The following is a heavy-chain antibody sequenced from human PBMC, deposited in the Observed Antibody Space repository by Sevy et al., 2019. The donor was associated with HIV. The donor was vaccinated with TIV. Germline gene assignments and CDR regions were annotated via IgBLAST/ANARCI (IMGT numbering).Heavy chain of an antibody. V-gene: IGHV3-48*01. D-gene: IGHD2-8*01. CDR3: ARNRLCYTGDFDY. J-gene: IGHJ4*02. CDR2: MSHSSGTI. CDR1: GFTFSSYS. Sequence: GGCLRLSCATSGFTFSSYSMNWVRQAPGKGLEWVSYMSHSSGTIYYADSVRGRFTISRDNAKNSLYLQMNSLRAEDTAVYYCARNRLCYTGDFDYWGQGTLVPVSS.